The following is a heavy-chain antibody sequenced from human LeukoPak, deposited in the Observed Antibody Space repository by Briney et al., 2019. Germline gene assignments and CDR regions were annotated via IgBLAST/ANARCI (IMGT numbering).Heavy chain of an antibody. J-gene: IGHJ5*02. D-gene: IGHD3-10*01. V-gene: IGHV4-39*07. CDR1: GGSISSSSYY. CDR3: ARDIYSGSGGFDP. CDR2: IFYSGIT. Sequence: SETLSLTCTVSGGSISSSSYYWGWIRQPPGKGLEWIGSIFYSGITYYNPSLKSRVTISVDTSKNQFSLKLSSVTAADTAVYYCARDIYSGSGGFDPWGQGTLVTVSS.